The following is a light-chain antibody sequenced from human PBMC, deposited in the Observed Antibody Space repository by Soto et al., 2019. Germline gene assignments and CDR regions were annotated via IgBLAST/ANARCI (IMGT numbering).Light chain of an antibody. CDR3: QQYGSSPT. V-gene: IGKV3-20*01. Sequence: EIVLTQSPGTLSLSPGERATLSCRASQSVSSSYLAWYQQKPGQAPRLLIYCASSRATGIPDKFSGSGSGTDFTLTISRLEPEYFAVYYCQQYGSSPTFGQGTRLEIK. J-gene: IGKJ5*01. CDR1: QSVSSSY. CDR2: CAS.